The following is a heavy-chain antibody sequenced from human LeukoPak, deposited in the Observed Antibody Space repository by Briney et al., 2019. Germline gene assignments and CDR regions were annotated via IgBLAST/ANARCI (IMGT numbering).Heavy chain of an antibody. CDR3: AKMVVPAAIGYYYYYMDV. V-gene: IGHV3-7*01. CDR1: GFTFSSYW. CDR2: IKQDGSEK. Sequence: GGSLRLSCAASGFTFSSYWMSWVRQAPGKGLEWVANIKQDGSEKYYVDSVKGRFTIPRDNAKNSLYLQMNSLRAEDTAVYYCAKMVVPAAIGYYYYYMDVWGKGTTVTVSS. J-gene: IGHJ6*03. D-gene: IGHD2-2*01.